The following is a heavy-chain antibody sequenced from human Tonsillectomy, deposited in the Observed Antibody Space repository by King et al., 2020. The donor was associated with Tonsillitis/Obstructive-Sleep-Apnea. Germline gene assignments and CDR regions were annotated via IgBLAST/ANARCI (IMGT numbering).Heavy chain of an antibody. Sequence: MQLVQSGGGLVQPGGSLRLSCSASGFTFSSYAMHWVRQAPGKGLEYVSAISSTGGSTYYADSVKGRFTISRDNSKNTLYLQMSSLRAEDTAVYYCVKNVVGGSSSGFYWGQGTLVTVSS. CDR2: ISSTGGST. CDR3: VKNVVGGSSSGFY. J-gene: IGHJ4*02. CDR1: GFTFSSYA. D-gene: IGHD6-6*01. V-gene: IGHV3-64D*06.